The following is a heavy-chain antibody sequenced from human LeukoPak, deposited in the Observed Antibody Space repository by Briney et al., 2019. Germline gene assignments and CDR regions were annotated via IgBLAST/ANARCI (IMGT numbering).Heavy chain of an antibody. CDR3: ARDATYPPKGFDP. CDR1: GGSISSSSYY. J-gene: IGHJ5*02. Sequence: SETLSLTCTVSGGSISSSSYYWGWIRQPPGKGLEWIGSIYYSGSTYYNPSLKSRVTISVDTSKDQFSLKLSSVTAADTAVYYCARDATYPPKGFDPWGQGTLVTVSS. V-gene: IGHV4-39*07. CDR2: IYYSGST.